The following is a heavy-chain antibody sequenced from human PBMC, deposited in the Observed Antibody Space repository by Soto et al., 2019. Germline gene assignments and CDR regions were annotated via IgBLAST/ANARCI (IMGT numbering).Heavy chain of an antibody. V-gene: IGHV3-48*02. J-gene: IGHJ6*02. D-gene: IGHD5-12*01. CDR2: ISNSSRTI. Sequence: GGSLRLSCAASGFTLSSYSVNGVRQAPVKGLEWVSYISNSSRTIYYADSVRGRFTISRDNAKNSLYLQMSSLRDEDTAVYYCARKVATGDYYYYYAMDVWGQGTTVTVSS. CDR1: GFTLSSYS. CDR3: ARKVATGDYYYYYAMDV.